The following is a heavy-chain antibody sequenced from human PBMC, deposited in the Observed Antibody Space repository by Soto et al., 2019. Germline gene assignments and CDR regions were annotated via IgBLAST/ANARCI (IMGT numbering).Heavy chain of an antibody. J-gene: IGHJ5*02. Sequence: ASVKVSCKASGFTFTSSAVQWVRQARGQRLEWIGWIVVGSGNTNYAQKFQERVTITRDMSTSTAYMELSSLRSEDTAVYYCAAYLYSDFSSGRFVSLGQGPLVTVSS. CDR2: IVVGSGNT. CDR3: AAYLYSDFSSGRFVS. CDR1: GFTFTSSA. D-gene: IGHD3-3*01. V-gene: IGHV1-58*01.